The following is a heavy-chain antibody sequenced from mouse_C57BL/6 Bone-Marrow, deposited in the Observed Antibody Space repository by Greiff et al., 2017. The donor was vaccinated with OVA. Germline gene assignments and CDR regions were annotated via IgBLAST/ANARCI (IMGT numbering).Heavy chain of an antibody. CDR1: GYTFTSYW. Sequence: QVQLQQPGAELVKPGASVKLSCKASGYTFTSYWMHWVKQRPGQGLEWIGLIHPNSGSTNYNEKFKSKATLTVDKSSSTAYMQLSSLTSEDSAVYYGAIWPMGITTVVEAYWGQGTLVTVSA. D-gene: IGHD1-1*01. CDR2: IHPNSGST. CDR3: AIWPMGITTVVEAY. J-gene: IGHJ3*01. V-gene: IGHV1-64*01.